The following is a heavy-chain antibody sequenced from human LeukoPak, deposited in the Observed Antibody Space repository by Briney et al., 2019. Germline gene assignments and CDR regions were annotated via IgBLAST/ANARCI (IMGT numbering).Heavy chain of an antibody. J-gene: IGHJ6*02. V-gene: IGHV4-4*02. CDR3: ARGVSDYYYGMDV. CDR2: IYHSGST. Sequence: SETLSLTCAVSGGSISSSNGWSWVRQPPGKGLEWIGEIYHSGSTNYNPSLKSRVTISVDKSKNQFSLKLSSVTAADTAVYYCARGVSDYYYGMDVWGQGTTVTVSS. CDR1: GGSISSSNG.